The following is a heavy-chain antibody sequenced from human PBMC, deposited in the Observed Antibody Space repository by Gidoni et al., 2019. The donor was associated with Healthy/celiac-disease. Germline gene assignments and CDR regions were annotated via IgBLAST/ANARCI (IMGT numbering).Heavy chain of an antibody. CDR1: GFTFSSFG. CDR3: ARDQGYYDSSGYYGGFDY. CDR2: IWYDGSNK. V-gene: IGHV3-33*01. D-gene: IGHD3-22*01. Sequence: QVQLVESGGGVVQPGRYLRLSCAASGFTFSSFGRHWVRQAPGKGLEWVAVIWYDGSNKYYADSVKGRFTISRDNSKNTLYLQMNSLRAEDTAVYYCARDQGYYDSSGYYGGFDYWGQGTLVTVSS. J-gene: IGHJ4*02.